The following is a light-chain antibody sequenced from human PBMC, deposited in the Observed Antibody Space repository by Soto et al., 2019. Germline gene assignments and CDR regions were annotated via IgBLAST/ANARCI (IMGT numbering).Light chain of an antibody. Sequence: DIQMTQSPSSLSASLGDRVTITFRASQSLSTLLAWYQQKPGRAPKLLTYGASSLESGVPSRFSGSGSGTEFTLTISSLQPDDFATYYCQQYNSYSPAFGQGTKVDI. CDR1: QSLSTL. CDR3: QQYNSYSPA. CDR2: GAS. V-gene: IGKV1-5*01. J-gene: IGKJ1*01.